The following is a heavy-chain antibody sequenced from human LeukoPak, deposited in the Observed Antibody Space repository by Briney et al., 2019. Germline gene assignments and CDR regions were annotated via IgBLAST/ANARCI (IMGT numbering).Heavy chain of an antibody. V-gene: IGHV3-66*01. CDR3: ARYGGDVDTAMVIDYYYYGMDV. D-gene: IGHD5-18*01. J-gene: IGHJ6*02. Sequence: GGSLRLSCAASGFTVSSNYMSWVRQAPGKGLEWVSVIYSGGSTYYADSVKGRFTISRDNSKNTLYLQVNSLRAEDTAVYYCARYGGDVDTAMVIDYYYYGMDVWGQGTTVTVSS. CDR2: IYSGGST. CDR1: GFTVSSNY.